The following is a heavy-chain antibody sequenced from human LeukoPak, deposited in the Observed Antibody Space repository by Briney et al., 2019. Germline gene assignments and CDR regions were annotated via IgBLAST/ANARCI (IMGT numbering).Heavy chain of an antibody. CDR3: ARRVVAATYNWFDP. Sequence: SETLSLTCTVSGGSISSSSYYWGWIRQPPGKGLEWIGSIYYSGSTYYNLSLKSRVTISVDTSKNQFSLKLSSVTAADTAVYYCARRVVAATYNWFDPWGQGTLVTVSS. CDR1: GGSISSSSYY. CDR2: IYYSGST. V-gene: IGHV4-39*01. J-gene: IGHJ5*02. D-gene: IGHD2-15*01.